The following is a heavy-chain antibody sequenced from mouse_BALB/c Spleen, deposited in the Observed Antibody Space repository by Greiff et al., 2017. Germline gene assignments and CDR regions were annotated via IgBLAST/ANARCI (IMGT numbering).Heavy chain of an antibody. V-gene: IGHV14-4*02. CDR2: IDPENGDT. J-gene: IGHJ4*01. CDR1: GFNIKDYY. Sequence: EVQLQQSGAELVRSGASVKLSCTASGFNIKDYYMHWVKQRPEQGLEWIGWIDPENGDTEYAPKFQGKATMTADTSSNTAYLQLSSLTSEDTAVYYCNAPYDYDHAMDYWGQGTSVTVSS. CDR3: NAPYDYDHAMDY. D-gene: IGHD2-4*01.